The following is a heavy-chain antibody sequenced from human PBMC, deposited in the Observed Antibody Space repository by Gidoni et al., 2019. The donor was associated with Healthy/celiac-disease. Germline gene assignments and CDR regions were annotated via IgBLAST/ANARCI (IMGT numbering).Heavy chain of an antibody. Sequence: EVQLLESGGGLVQPGGSLRLSCAASGFTFSSYAMSWVRQAPGKGLEWVSAISSTGRSTYYADSVKGRFTISRDNSRNTLYLQMNSLRAEDSAVYYCANSQLIPSSGWYSDSWGQGTLVTVSS. D-gene: IGHD6-19*01. J-gene: IGHJ4*02. CDR3: ANSQLIPSSGWYSDS. CDR2: ISSTGRST. V-gene: IGHV3-23*01. CDR1: GFTFSSYA.